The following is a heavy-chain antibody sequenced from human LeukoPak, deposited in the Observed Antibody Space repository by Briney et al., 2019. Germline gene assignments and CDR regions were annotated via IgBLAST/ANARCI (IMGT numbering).Heavy chain of an antibody. D-gene: IGHD2-15*01. V-gene: IGHV4-4*09. CDR2: IHTSGST. Sequence: KPSETLSLTCTVSGGFSSFYYWTWIRQPPGEGLEWIGNIHTSGSTDYSPSLKSRVTMSIDTSKNQFSLRLSSVTAADTAVYYCARPGQSSWWVYFNYWGQGTLVTVSS. J-gene: IGHJ4*02. CDR1: GGFSSFYY. CDR3: ARPGQSSWWVYFNY.